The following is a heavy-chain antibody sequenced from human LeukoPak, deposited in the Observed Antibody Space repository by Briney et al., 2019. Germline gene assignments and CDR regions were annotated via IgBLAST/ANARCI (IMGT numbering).Heavy chain of an antibody. CDR3: AKDGSYRLTTVTYNDY. J-gene: IGHJ4*02. D-gene: IGHD4-17*01. CDR1: GFTFSSYA. Sequence: PGGSLRLSCAASGFTFSSYAMSWVRQAPGKGLEWASAISGSGGSTYYADSVKGRFTISRDNSKNTLYLEMNSLRAEDTAVYYCAKDGSYRLTTVTYNDYWGQGTLVTVSS. CDR2: ISGSGGST. V-gene: IGHV3-23*01.